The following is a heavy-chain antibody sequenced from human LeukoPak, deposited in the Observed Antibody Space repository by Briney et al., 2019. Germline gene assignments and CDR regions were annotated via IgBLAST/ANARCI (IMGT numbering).Heavy chain of an antibody. D-gene: IGHD3-3*01. CDR2: VSAYNGNT. V-gene: IGHV1-18*01. Sequence: ASVKVSCKPSGYIFISYGVSWVRQAPGQSLEWMGWVSAYNGNTNYAQKFQDRVTMTRDISTGTAYMELRSLRSDDTAVYCCARDALSQYYDFWSGSHFDYWGQGTLVTVSS. CDR3: ARDALSQYYDFWSGSHFDY. CDR1: GYIFISYG. J-gene: IGHJ4*02.